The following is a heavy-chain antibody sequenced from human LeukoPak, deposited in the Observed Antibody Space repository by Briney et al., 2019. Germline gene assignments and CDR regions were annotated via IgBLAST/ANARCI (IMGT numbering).Heavy chain of an antibody. CDR1: GGSISSYY. D-gene: IGHD6-19*01. CDR2: IYTSGST. J-gene: IGHJ5*02. CDR3: AKAIIAVAENWFDP. Sequence: PSETLSLTCTVSGGSISSYYWSWIRQPAGKGLEWIGRIYTSGSTNYNPSLKSRVTMSVDTSKNQFSLKLSSVTAADTAVYYCAKAIIAVAENWFDPWGQGTLVTVSS. V-gene: IGHV4-4*07.